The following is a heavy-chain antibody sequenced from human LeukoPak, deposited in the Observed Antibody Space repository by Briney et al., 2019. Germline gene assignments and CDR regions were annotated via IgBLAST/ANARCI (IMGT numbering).Heavy chain of an antibody. CDR3: ARQYSSGRGQVAFDI. Sequence: PSETLSLTCTVSGGSISSYYWSWIRQPPGKGLEWIGYIYYSGSTNYNPSLKSRVTISVDTSKNQFSLKLSSVTAADTAVYYCARQYSSGRGQVAFDIWGQGTMVTVSS. D-gene: IGHD6-19*01. CDR1: GGSISSYY. V-gene: IGHV4-59*08. J-gene: IGHJ3*02. CDR2: IYYSGST.